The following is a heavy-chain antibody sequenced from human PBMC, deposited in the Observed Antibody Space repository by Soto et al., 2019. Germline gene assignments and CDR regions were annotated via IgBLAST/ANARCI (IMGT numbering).Heavy chain of an antibody. V-gene: IGHV1-18*01. CDR3: ARDRTQFWSGYYLVY. J-gene: IGHJ4*02. D-gene: IGHD3-3*01. CDR1: GYTFTSYG. Sequence: QVQLVQSGAEVKKPGASVKVSCKASGYTFTSYGISWVRQAPGQGLEWMGWISAYNGNTNYAQKLQGRVTMTTDTSTSTAYMELRSLRSDDAAVYYCARDRTQFWSGYYLVYWGQGTLVTVSS. CDR2: ISAYNGNT.